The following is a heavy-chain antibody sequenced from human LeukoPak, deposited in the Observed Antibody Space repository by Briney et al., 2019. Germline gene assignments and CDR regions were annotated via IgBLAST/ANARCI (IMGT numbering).Heavy chain of an antibody. CDR1: GFTFSSYW. CDR3: ARVRIAVASGAFDM. J-gene: IGHJ3*02. Sequence: PGGSLRLSCAASGFTFSSYWMSWVRQAPGKGLEWAASISSSSSYIHYADSVKGRFTISRDNAKNSLYLLMNSLRAEDTALYYCARVRIAVASGAFDMWGQGTMVTVSS. D-gene: IGHD6-19*01. V-gene: IGHV3-21*01. CDR2: ISSSSSYI.